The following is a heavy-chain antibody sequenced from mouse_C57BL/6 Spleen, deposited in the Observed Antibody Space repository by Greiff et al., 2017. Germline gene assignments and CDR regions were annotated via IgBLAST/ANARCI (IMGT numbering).Heavy chain of an antibody. Sequence: VQLQQSGAELVKPGASVKLSCKASGYTFTSYWMHWVKQRPGQGLEWIGMIHPNSGSTNYNEKFKSKATLTVDKSSSTAYMQLSSLTSEDSAFSYCARELDSSGRGFAYWGPGTLVPVSA. CDR1: GYTFTSYW. CDR2: IHPNSGST. V-gene: IGHV1-64*01. J-gene: IGHJ3*01. CDR3: ARELDSSGRGFAY. D-gene: IGHD3-2*02.